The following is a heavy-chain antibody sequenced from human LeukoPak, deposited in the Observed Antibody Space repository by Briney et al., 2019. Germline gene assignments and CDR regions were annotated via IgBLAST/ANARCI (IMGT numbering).Heavy chain of an antibody. CDR3: ARLGGQQLVPGQEFDY. CDR2: IKQDGSEK. Sequence: GGPLRLSCAASGFTFSSYWMSWVRQAPGKGLEWVANIKQDGSEKYYVDSVKGRYTISRDNAKNSLYLQMNSLRAEDTAVYYCARLGGQQLVPGQEFDYWGQGTLVTVSS. J-gene: IGHJ4*02. CDR1: GFTFSSYW. V-gene: IGHV3-7*01. D-gene: IGHD6-13*01.